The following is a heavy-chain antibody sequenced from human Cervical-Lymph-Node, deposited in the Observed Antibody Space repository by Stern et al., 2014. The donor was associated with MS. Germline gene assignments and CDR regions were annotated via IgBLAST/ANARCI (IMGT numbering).Heavy chain of an antibody. CDR1: GDSISSSNW. D-gene: IGHD6-13*01. V-gene: IGHV4-4*02. Sequence: QVQLQESGPGLVKPSGTLSLTCAVSGDSISSSNWWSWVRQSPGKGLEWVGDIYHAGTTNYNSTLKSRLTISADNSKNQFSLKLTSLTAADTAVYYCVRALGSSSFRYWFDPWGQGTLVMVSS. CDR3: VRALGSSSFRYWFDP. J-gene: IGHJ5*02. CDR2: IYHAGTT.